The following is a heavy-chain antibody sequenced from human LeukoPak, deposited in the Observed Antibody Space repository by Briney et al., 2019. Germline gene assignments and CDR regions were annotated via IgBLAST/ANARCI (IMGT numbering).Heavy chain of an antibody. CDR2: IYYSGAS. J-gene: IGHJ4*02. V-gene: IGHV4-59*06. D-gene: IGHD5-18*01. CDR3: ARRGYSYGFDY. CDR1: GGSISSYY. Sequence: SETLSLTCTVSGGSISSYYWSWIRQPPGKGLEWIGYIYYSGASYYNPSLKSRVTMSVDTSKNQFSLKLSSVTAADAAVYYCARRGYSYGFDYWGQGTLVTVSS.